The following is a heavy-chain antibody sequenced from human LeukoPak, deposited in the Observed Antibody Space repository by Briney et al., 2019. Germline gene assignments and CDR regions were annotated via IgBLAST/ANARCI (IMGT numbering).Heavy chain of an antibody. V-gene: IGHV3-23*01. CDR3: AKSIWSGYSSFDY. D-gene: IGHD3-3*01. CDR2: ISGSGGST. J-gene: IGHJ4*02. Sequence: GGSLRLSCAASGFTFSSYAMSWVRQAPGKGLRWVSVISGSGGSTYYADSVKGRFTISRDNSKNTLYLQMNSLRADDTAVYYCAKSIWSGYSSFDYWGQGTLVTVSS. CDR1: GFTFSSYA.